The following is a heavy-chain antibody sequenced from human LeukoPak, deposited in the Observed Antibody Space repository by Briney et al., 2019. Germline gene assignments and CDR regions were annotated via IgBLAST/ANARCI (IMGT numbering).Heavy chain of an antibody. V-gene: IGHV4-30-4*01. D-gene: IGHD1-26*01. CDR2: IYYSGST. J-gene: IGHJ4*02. Sequence: SETLSLTXTVSGGSISSGDYYWSWIRLPPGKGLDWIGYIYYSGSTYYNPSLKSRVTISVDTSKKQFSLKLSSVTAADTAVYYCARVGPTLLLDFWGQGTLVTVSS. CDR3: ARVGPTLLLDF. CDR1: GGSISSGDYY.